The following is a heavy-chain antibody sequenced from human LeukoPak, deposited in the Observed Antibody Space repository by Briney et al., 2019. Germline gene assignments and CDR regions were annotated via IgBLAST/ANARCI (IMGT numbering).Heavy chain of an antibody. D-gene: IGHD3-22*01. J-gene: IGHJ5*01. CDR2: ISGDGFTT. V-gene: IGHV3-23*01. Sequence: GGSLRLSCVASGFTFTKYAMTWVRQAPGKGLEWVSGISGDGFTTYYADSVKGRFTISRDNSKNTVSLQVNSLRAEDTAVYYCARKTSSGPFDSWGQGTLVTVSS. CDR3: ARKTSSGPFDS. CDR1: GFTFTKYA.